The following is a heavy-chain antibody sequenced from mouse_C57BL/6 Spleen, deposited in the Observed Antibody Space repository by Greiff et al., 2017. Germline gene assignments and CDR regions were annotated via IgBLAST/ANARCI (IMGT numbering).Heavy chain of an antibody. CDR1: GFTFSSYA. CDR3: AREKGAWFAY. Sequence: EVKLVESGGGLVKPGGSLKLSCAASGFTFSSYAMSWVRQTPEKRLEWVATISDGGSYTYYPDNVKGRFTISRDHAKNNLYLQMSHLKSEDTAMYYCAREKGAWFAYWGQGTLVTVSA. J-gene: IGHJ3*01. V-gene: IGHV5-4*01. D-gene: IGHD3-3*01. CDR2: ISDGGSYT.